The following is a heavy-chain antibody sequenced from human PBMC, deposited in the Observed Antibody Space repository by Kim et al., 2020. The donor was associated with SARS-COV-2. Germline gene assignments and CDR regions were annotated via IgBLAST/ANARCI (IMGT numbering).Heavy chain of an antibody. CDR1: GFSFTTYA. J-gene: IGHJ4*02. CDR3: VKSLHK. Sequence: GGSLRLSCSASGFSFTTYAMHWIRQAPGKGLESVSIISGNGAKTYYTDSVKGRFTVSRDNVNNGVFLQMDSLRPDDTAIYYCVKSLHKWSQGTLV. CDR2: ISGNGAKT. V-gene: IGHV3-64D*06.